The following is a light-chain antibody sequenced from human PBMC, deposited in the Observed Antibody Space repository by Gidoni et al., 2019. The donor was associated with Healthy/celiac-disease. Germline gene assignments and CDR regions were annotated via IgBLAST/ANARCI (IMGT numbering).Light chain of an antibody. CDR3: QQYNSYWT. J-gene: IGKJ1*01. Sequence: DIQMTQSPSTLSASVGDRVTITCRASQSISSWLAWYQQKPGKATKLLIYKASSLESGVPSRFSGSGSGKEFTLTISSLQPDDFATYYCQQYNSYWTFXQXTKVEIK. CDR2: KAS. V-gene: IGKV1-5*03. CDR1: QSISSW.